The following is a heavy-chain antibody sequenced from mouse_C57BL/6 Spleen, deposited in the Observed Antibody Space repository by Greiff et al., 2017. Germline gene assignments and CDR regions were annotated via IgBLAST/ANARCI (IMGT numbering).Heavy chain of an antibody. CDR2: INPYNGGT. Sequence: EVQLQQSGPVLVKPGASVKMSCKASGYTFTDYYMNWVKQSHGKSLEWIGVINPYNGGTSYNQKFKGKATLTVDKSSSTAYMELNSLTSEDSAVYYCAREALGREDYFDYWGQGTTLTVSS. D-gene: IGHD4-1*01. J-gene: IGHJ2*01. CDR3: AREALGREDYFDY. CDR1: GYTFTDYY. V-gene: IGHV1-19*01.